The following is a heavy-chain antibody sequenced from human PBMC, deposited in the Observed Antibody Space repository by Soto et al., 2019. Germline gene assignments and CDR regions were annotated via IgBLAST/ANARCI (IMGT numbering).Heavy chain of an antibody. D-gene: IGHD6-19*01. Sequence: GASVKVSCKASGYTFTGYYMHWVRQAPGQGLEWMGWINPNSGGTNYAQKFQGRVTMTRDTSISTAYMELSRLRSDDTAVYYCARAGIAVAGTGSFDYWGQGTLVTVSS. CDR3: ARAGIAVAGTGSFDY. CDR2: INPNSGGT. J-gene: IGHJ4*02. V-gene: IGHV1-2*02. CDR1: GYTFTGYY.